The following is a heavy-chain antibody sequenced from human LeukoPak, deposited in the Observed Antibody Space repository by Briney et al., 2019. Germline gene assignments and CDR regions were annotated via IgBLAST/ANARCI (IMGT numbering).Heavy chain of an antibody. CDR2: IIPIFGTA. Sequence: SVKVSCKASGGTFSIYAISWVRQAPGQGLEWMGGIIPIFGTANYAQKFQGRVTVTADKSTSTAYMELSSLRSEDTAVYYCAIDSSGWYMGFDYWGQGTLVTVSS. D-gene: IGHD6-19*01. CDR1: GGTFSIYA. V-gene: IGHV1-69*06. J-gene: IGHJ4*02. CDR3: AIDSSGWYMGFDY.